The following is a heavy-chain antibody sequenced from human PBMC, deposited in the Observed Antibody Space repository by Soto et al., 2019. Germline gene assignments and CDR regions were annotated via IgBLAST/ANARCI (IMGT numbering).Heavy chain of an antibody. CDR2: ISAYNGNT. D-gene: IGHD4-17*01. Sequence: QVQLVQSGAEVKKPGASVKVSCKASGYTFTSYGISWVRQAPGQGLEWMGWISAYNGNTNYAQKLQGRVTMTTDTSTSPAYVELRSLRSDDTAVYYCARTTVPGTPEYYYYGMDVWGQGTTVTVSS. J-gene: IGHJ6*02. CDR1: GYTFTSYG. CDR3: ARTTVPGTPEYYYYGMDV. V-gene: IGHV1-18*01.